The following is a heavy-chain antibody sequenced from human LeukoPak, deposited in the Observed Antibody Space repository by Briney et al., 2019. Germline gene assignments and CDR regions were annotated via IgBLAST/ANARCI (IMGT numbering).Heavy chain of an antibody. CDR3: AREKQWLDPPAGYYYGMDV. CDR1: GFTFSSYA. D-gene: IGHD6-19*01. J-gene: IGHJ6*02. V-gene: IGHV3-30-3*01. CDR2: ISYDGSNK. Sequence: GRSLRLSCAASGFTFSSYAMHWVRQAPGKGLEWVAVISYDGSNKYYADSVKGRFTISRDNSKNTLYLQMNSLRAEDTAVYYCAREKQWLDPPAGYYYGMDVWGQGTTVTVSS.